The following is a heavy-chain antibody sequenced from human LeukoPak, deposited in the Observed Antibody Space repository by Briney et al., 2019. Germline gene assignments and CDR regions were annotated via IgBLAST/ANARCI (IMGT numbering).Heavy chain of an antibody. CDR2: MNPNSGNR. Sequence: ASVKVSCKASGYTFTSYDINWVRQAPGQGLEWMGWMNPNSGNRGYAQKFQGRVTMTRNTSISTAYMELSSLRSEDTAVYYCARAWAPNWFDPWGQGTLVTVSS. J-gene: IGHJ5*02. CDR1: GYTFTSYD. CDR3: ARAWAPNWFDP. V-gene: IGHV1-8*01.